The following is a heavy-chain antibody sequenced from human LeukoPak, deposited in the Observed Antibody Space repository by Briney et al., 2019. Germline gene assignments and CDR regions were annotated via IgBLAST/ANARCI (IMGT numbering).Heavy chain of an antibody. CDR3: AELGITMIGGV. J-gene: IGHJ6*04. V-gene: IGHV3-48*04. CDR2: ISSSGSTI. CDR1: GISFSNYS. Sequence: GGSLRLSCAASGISFSNYSMNWVRQAPGKGLEWVSYISSSGSTIYYADSVKGRFTISRDNAKNSLYLQMNSLRAEDTAVYYCAELGITMIGGVWGKGTTVTISS. D-gene: IGHD3-10*02.